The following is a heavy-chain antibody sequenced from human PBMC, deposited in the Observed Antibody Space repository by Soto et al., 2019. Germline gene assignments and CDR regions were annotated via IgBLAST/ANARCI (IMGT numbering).Heavy chain of an antibody. CDR3: ARGDYYDSSGPFSDAFDI. CDR2: IKPDGSEK. Sequence: EVQLVESGGGLVQPGGSLRLSCAASGFTFSTYWMSWVRQAPGKGLEGVANIKPDGSEKWYVDSLKGRFTISRDNAKNSFYLQMNSLRAEDTAVYYCARGDYYDSSGPFSDAFDIWGRGTMVTVSS. V-gene: IGHV3-7*04. D-gene: IGHD3-22*01. CDR1: GFTFSTYW. J-gene: IGHJ3*02.